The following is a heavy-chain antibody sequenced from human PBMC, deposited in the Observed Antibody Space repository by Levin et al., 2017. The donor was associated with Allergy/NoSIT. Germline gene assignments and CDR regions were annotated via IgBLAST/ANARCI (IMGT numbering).Heavy chain of an antibody. CDR1: GFTFDNYA. CDR3: AKDLVAYYDFWRGYYKFDY. D-gene: IGHD3-3*01. J-gene: IGHJ4*02. CDR2: ISWNSGSI. V-gene: IGHV3-9*01. Sequence: GGSLRLSCAASGFTFDNYAMHWVRQAPGKGLEWVSGISWNSGSIGYADSVKGRFTISRDNAKNSLYLQMNSLRAEDTALYYCAKDLVAYYDFWRGYYKFDYWGQGTLVPVSS.